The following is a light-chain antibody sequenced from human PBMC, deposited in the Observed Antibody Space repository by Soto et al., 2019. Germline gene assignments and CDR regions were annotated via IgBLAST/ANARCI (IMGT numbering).Light chain of an antibody. CDR1: QSVSSSY. CDR2: GAS. Sequence: EIVLTQSPGTLSLSPGERATLSCRASQSVSSSYLAWYQQKPGQAPRLLIYGASSRATGIPDRFSGSGSGTDFTLTISRLEPEDFGVYYCQQYGSSAQTFGQGTKLEIK. CDR3: QQYGSSAQT. J-gene: IGKJ2*01. V-gene: IGKV3-20*01.